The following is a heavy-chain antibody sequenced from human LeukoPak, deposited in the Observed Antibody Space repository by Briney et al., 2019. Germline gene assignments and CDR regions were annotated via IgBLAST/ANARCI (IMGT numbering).Heavy chain of an antibody. V-gene: IGHV4-4*02. D-gene: IGHD2-8*02. CDR2: IYHSGST. J-gene: IGHJ4*02. Sequence: SETLSLTCAVSGGSISTNIWWSWVRQPPGRGLEWIGEIYHSGSTNCNPSLKSRVTISVDKSKNQFSLELSSVTAADTAVYYCATTGSRSYFDYWGQGTLVPVSS. CDR1: GGSISTNIW. CDR3: ATTGSRSYFDY.